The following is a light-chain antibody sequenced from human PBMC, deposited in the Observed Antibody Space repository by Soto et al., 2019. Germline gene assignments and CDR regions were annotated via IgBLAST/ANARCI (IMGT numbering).Light chain of an antibody. Sequence: DVQMTQSPSSLSALVGDRVTITCRASQSVSRYLNWYQHKPGKAPKLLINAASNLRSGVPSRFSGSGSGTDFTLTIDGLQPDDFAVYYYQQCYITPPITFGQGTRLEVK. CDR3: QQCYITPPIT. CDR1: QSVSRY. CDR2: AAS. J-gene: IGKJ5*01. V-gene: IGKV1-39*01.